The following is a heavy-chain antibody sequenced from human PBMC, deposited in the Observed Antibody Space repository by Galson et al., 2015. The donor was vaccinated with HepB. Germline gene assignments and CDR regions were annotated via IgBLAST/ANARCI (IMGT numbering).Heavy chain of an antibody. V-gene: IGHV4-34*01. CDR2: INDSGTT. CDR3: ARKRRRPYVFDI. Sequence: ETLSLTCAVYGGSFSGYDWSWIRQSPGKGLEWIGEINDSGTTNYSPSLKSRVTISLHTSRSQFSLNLRSVTAADTAVYSCARKRRRPYVFDIWGQGTLVTVS. D-gene: IGHD6-25*01. J-gene: IGHJ3*02. CDR1: GGSFSGYD.